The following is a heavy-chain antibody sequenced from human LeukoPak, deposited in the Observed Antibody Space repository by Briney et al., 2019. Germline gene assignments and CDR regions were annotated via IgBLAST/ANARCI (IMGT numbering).Heavy chain of an antibody. CDR1: GYTFTSYY. Sequence: ASVKVSCKASGYTFTSYYMHWVRQAPGQGLEWMGIINPSGGSTSYAQKFQGRVAMTRNTSISTAYMELSSLRSEDTAVYYCARESSSSHYWGQGTLVTVSS. D-gene: IGHD6-6*01. CDR3: ARESSSSHY. CDR2: INPSGGST. J-gene: IGHJ4*02. V-gene: IGHV1-46*01.